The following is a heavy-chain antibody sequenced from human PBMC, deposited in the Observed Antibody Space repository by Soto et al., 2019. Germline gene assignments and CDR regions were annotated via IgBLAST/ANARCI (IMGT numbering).Heavy chain of an antibody. Sequence: QVQLQESGPGLVKPSETLSLTCTVSGGSISSYYWSWIRQPAGKGLEWIGRIYSGGNTNYNPSLKSRVTMSVDTSKNQFSLKLTSVTAADTAVYYCARIDYSCQLAPYYYGMDVWGQGTTVTVSS. CDR2: IYSGGNT. V-gene: IGHV4-4*07. CDR1: GGSISSYY. J-gene: IGHJ6*02. CDR3: ARIDYSCQLAPYYYGMDV. D-gene: IGHD4-4*01.